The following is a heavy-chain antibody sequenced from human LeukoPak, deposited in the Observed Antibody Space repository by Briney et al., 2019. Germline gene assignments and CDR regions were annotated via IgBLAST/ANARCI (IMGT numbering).Heavy chain of an antibody. D-gene: IGHD1-26*01. CDR2: VHLNGAT. J-gene: IGHJ4*02. CDR1: GGSILSTNW. Sequence: PSGTLSLTCAVSGGSILSTNWWSWVRQPPGKGLEWIGEVHLNGATNYNPSVEGRVTMSIDKSKYHLSLEVISVTAADTAMYYCTRESGAFSPFGFWGQGTLVTVSS. CDR3: TRESGAFSPFGF. V-gene: IGHV4-4*02.